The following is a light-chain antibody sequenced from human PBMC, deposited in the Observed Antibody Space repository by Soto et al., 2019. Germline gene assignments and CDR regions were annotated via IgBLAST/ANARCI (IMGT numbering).Light chain of an antibody. V-gene: IGKV3-15*01. CDR2: AAS. CDR1: QSVSSN. Sequence: EIVMTQSPATLSVSPGERATLSCRASQSVSSNLAWYQQKPGLAPRLLIYAASTRATGIPDRFSGSGSGTEFTLTISSLQPDDFATYYCQQYNSYSRTFGQGTKVDIK. CDR3: QQYNSYSRT. J-gene: IGKJ1*01.